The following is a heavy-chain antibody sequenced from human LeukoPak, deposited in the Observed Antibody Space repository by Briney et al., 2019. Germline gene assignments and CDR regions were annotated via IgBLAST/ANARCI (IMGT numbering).Heavy chain of an antibody. J-gene: IGHJ4*02. D-gene: IGHD5-12*01. Sequence: PGGSLRLSCAASGFTFSSYNMNWVRQAPGKGLEWVSSISASSSYIYYADSVRGRFTISRDNAKNSLYLQMDSLRSEDTAVYYCARAADSYSGYASNAAGFDYWGQGTLVTVSS. CDR1: GFTFSSYN. CDR3: ARAADSYSGYASNAAGFDY. CDR2: ISASSSYI. V-gene: IGHV3-21*04.